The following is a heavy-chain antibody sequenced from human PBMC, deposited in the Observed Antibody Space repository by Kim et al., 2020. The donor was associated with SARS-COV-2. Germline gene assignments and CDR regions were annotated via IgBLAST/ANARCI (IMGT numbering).Heavy chain of an antibody. CDR3: ARELFLMGTMIVTNWGMDV. J-gene: IGHJ6*02. D-gene: IGHD3-22*01. Sequence: GGSLRLSCAASGFTFSSYSMNWVRRAPGKGLEWVSYISSSSSTIYYADSVKGRFTISRDNAKNSLYLQMNSLRDEDTAVYYCARELFLMGTMIVTNWGMDVWGQGTTVTVSS. CDR2: ISSSSSTI. CDR1: GFTFSSYS. V-gene: IGHV3-48*02.